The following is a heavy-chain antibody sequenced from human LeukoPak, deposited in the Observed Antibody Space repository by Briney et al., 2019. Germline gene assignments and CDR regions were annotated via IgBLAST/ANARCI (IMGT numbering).Heavy chain of an antibody. CDR1: GGSINSGGSP. CDR2: IYQSGNT. J-gene: IGHJ4*02. D-gene: IGHD5-12*01. Sequence: SQTLSLTCAVSGGSINSGGSPWSWIRQPPGKGLEWIGYIYQSGNTYYNPSLDSRVTISVDRSKSQFSLRLSSVTAADTAVYYCARRGGYDSFDNWGQGTLVTVSS. CDR3: ARRGGYDSFDN. V-gene: IGHV4-30-2*01.